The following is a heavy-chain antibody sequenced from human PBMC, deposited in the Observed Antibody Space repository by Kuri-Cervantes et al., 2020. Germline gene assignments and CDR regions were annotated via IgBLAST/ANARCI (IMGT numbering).Heavy chain of an antibody. D-gene: IGHD4-17*01. J-gene: IGHJ3*02. CDR2: IIPMFGTG. Sequence: SVKVSCKASGGTFRNYAVSWVRQAPGQGLEWMGGIIPMFGTGNHAQKFQGRVTITTDESTSTAYMELSSLRSEDTAVYYCAIYGDYVAFDIWGQGTMVTVSS. V-gene: IGHV1-69*05. CDR3: AIYGDYVAFDI. CDR1: GGTFRNYA.